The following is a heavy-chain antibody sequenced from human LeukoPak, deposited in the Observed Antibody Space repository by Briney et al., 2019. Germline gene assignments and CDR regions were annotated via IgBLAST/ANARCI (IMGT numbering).Heavy chain of an antibody. Sequence: ASVKVSCKASGYTFTSYAMNWVRQAPGQGLEWMGWINTNTGNPTYAQGFTGRFVFSLDTSVSTAYLQISSLKAEDTAVYYCAGGGILRYFDWLSPLAFDIWGQGTMVTVSS. CDR3: AGGGILRYFDWLSPLAFDI. J-gene: IGHJ3*02. CDR1: GYTFTSYA. CDR2: INTNTGNP. V-gene: IGHV7-4-1*02. D-gene: IGHD3-9*01.